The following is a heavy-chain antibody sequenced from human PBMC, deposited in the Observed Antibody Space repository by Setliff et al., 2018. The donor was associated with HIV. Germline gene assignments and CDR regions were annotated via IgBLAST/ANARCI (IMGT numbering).Heavy chain of an antibody. D-gene: IGHD5-12*01. Sequence: ASVKVSCKASGYTLNNYGISWVRQAPGQGLEWMGWINTHSGYTNYAQNVQGRVTVTMDTSTSTAYMELRSPKSDDTAVYYCARGKTWLRFLDYWGQGTLVTVSS. CDR1: GYTLNNYG. J-gene: IGHJ4*02. V-gene: IGHV1-18*01. CDR2: INTHSGYT. CDR3: ARGKTWLRFLDY.